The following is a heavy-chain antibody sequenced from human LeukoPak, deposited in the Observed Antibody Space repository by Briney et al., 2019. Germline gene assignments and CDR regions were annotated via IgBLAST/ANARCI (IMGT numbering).Heavy chain of an antibody. CDR2: IYYSGST. V-gene: IGHV4-39*02. J-gene: IGHJ6*02. Sequence: SEALSLTCIVSGGSLSSISSNNYRWGWIRQPPGKGLEWIGSIYYSGSTYYNPSLKSRVTISVDTSKNQFSLKLSSVTAADTALYYCAREMGVVTAHGIDVWGQGTTVTVSS. D-gene: IGHD4-23*01. CDR3: AREMGVVTAHGIDV. CDR1: GGSLSSISSNNYR.